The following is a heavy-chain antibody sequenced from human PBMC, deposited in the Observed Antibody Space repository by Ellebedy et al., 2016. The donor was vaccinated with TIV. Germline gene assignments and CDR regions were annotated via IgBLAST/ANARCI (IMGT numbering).Heavy chain of an antibody. Sequence: AASVKVSCKDSGYTFATYGVSWARQVPGQGLEWMGGISAYNGDTDYAQKFQGRVTMTTDTSTNTAYMELRSLRSDDTAVYYCAREVLVVIGSSYNWFDPWGQGTLVTVSS. J-gene: IGHJ5*02. CDR3: AREVLVVIGSSYNWFDP. CDR2: ISAYNGDT. D-gene: IGHD2-21*01. CDR1: GYTFATYG. V-gene: IGHV1-18*01.